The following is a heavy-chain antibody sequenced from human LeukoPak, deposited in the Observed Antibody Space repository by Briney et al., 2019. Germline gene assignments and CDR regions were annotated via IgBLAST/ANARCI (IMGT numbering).Heavy chain of an antibody. CDR2: INPSGGST. CDR1: GYTFTSCY. V-gene: IGHV1-46*01. J-gene: IGHJ4*02. Sequence: GASVKVSCKASGYTFTSCYMHWVRQAPGQGLEWMGIINPSGGSTSYAQKFQGRVTMTRDTSTSTVYMELSSLRSEDTAVYYCARGGPDTTRDFRYFDYWGQGTLVTVSS. CDR3: ARGGPDTTRDFRYFDY. D-gene: IGHD1-14*01.